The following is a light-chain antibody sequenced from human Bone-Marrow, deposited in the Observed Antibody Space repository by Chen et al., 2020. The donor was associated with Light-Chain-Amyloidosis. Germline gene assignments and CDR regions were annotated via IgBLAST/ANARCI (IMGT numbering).Light chain of an antibody. V-gene: IGLV2-23*02. CDR2: DVT. Sequence: QSALTQPASVSGSPGQSINISCTGTSRDVGSYNLVTWYQQHPGKAPKLMIFDVTKRPSGVSTRFSGSKSGNTASLTISGLQADDAADYYCCSYAGSTTYIVFGGGTKLTVL. J-gene: IGLJ2*01. CDR1: SRDVGSYNL. CDR3: CSYAGSTTYIV.